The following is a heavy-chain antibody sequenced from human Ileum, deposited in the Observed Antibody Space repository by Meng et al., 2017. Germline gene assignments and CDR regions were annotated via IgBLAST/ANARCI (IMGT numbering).Heavy chain of an antibody. CDR1: GFTFSSYA. V-gene: IGHV3-30*04. CDR2: ISYDGSNK. Sequence: GESLKISCAASGFTFSSYAMHWVRQAPGKGLEWVAVISYDGSNKYYADSVKGRFTISRDNSKNTLYLQMNSLRAEDTAVYYCARDAKNVYYYGSGKGLAGYYYYGMDVWGQGTTVTVSS. CDR3: ARDAKNVYYYGSGKGLAGYYYYGMDV. J-gene: IGHJ6*02. D-gene: IGHD3-10*01.